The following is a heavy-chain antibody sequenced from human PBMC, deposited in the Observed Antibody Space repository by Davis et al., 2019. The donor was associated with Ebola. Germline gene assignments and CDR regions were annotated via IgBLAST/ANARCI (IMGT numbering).Heavy chain of an antibody. J-gene: IGHJ6*02. V-gene: IGHV1-69*13. Sequence: SSKVFCNASAGISSSYAITWVRQAPVQGLEWMGGILTIFGSANYAEKFQGRVTITADESTSTAYMELSSLRSEDTAVYYCARAEYSGYDWLGMDVWGQGTTVTVSS. CDR3: ARAEYSGYDWLGMDV. D-gene: IGHD5-12*01. CDR2: ILTIFGSA. CDR1: AGISSSYA.